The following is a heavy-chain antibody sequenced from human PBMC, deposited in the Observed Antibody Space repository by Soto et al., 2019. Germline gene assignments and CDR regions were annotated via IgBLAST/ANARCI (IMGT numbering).Heavy chain of an antibody. CDR3: AKDKHNSGWYSFEY. CDR1: GFTFSSYG. V-gene: IGHV3-23*01. CDR2: ISGGGGGT. Sequence: GSLRLSCAASGFTFSSYGMSWVRQAPGKGLEWVSVISGGGGGTNYADSVKGRFTISRDNSKNTLYLQMNSLRAEDTAVYYCAKDKHNSGWYSFEYWGQGTLVTVSS. J-gene: IGHJ4*02. D-gene: IGHD6-19*01.